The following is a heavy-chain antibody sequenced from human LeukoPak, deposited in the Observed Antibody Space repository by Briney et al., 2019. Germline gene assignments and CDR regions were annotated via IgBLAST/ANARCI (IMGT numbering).Heavy chain of an antibody. CDR2: ISAYNGNT. J-gene: IGHJ4*02. Sequence: GASVNVSCKASGYTFTSYGISWVRQAPGQGLEWMGWISAYNGNTNYAQKLQGRVTMTTDTSTSTAYMELRSLRSDDTAVYYCARDRGASRNYVFWYWGQGTLVTVSS. V-gene: IGHV1-18*01. CDR1: GYTFTSYG. CDR3: ARDRGASRNYVFWY. D-gene: IGHD3-3*01.